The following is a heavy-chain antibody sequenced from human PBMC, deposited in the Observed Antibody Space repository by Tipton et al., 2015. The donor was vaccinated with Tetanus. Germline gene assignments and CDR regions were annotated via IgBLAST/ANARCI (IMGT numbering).Heavy chain of an antibody. J-gene: IGHJ4*02. D-gene: IGHD4-23*01. V-gene: IGHV4-30-4*02. CDR1: GGSISSTDYY. Sequence: VKPSETLSLTCSVSGGSISSTDYYWSWIRQPPGKGLEWIGYMYHSGQAYYNSSLKSRVVILVDTSKKQFSLNLSSVTAADTAVYFCARCPYGGVSGTLYYWGQGIQVTVSS. CDR2: MYHSGQA. CDR3: ARCPYGGVSGTLYY.